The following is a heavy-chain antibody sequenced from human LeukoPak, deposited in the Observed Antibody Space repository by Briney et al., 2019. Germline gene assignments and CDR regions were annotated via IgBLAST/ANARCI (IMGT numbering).Heavy chain of an antibody. Sequence: GGSLRLSCTASGFTFGDYAMTWVRQAPGKGLEWVSSISSSSSYIYYADSVKGRFTISRDNAKNSLYLQMNSLRAEDTAVYYCAREYCSGGSCYLYYYYMDVWGKGTTVTISS. CDR2: ISSSSSYI. D-gene: IGHD2-15*01. CDR3: AREYCSGGSCYLYYYYMDV. J-gene: IGHJ6*03. CDR1: GFTFGDYA. V-gene: IGHV3-21*01.